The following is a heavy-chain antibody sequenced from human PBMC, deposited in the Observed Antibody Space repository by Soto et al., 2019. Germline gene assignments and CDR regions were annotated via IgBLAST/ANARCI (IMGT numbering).Heavy chain of an antibody. V-gene: IGHV5-51*01. CDR2: IYPGDSDT. J-gene: IGHJ5*02. Sequence: GESLKISCKGSGYSFTSYWIGWVRQMPVKGLEWMGIIYPGDSDTRYSPSFRGQVTISADKSISTAYLQWSSLKASDTAMYYCSRLKIIIVVPSNFDPWGQGTLVSV. D-gene: IGHD1-26*01. CDR3: SRLKIIIVVPSNFDP. CDR1: GYSFTSYW.